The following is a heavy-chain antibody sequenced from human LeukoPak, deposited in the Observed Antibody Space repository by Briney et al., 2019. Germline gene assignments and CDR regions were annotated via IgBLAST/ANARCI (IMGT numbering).Heavy chain of an antibody. CDR1: GFTVSSNF. Sequence: AGGSLRLSCAASGFTVSSNFMSWVRQAPGKGLEWVSVIYSGGSTYYADSVEGRFTISRDNAKNSLYLQMNSLRAEDTAVYYCVLRGAVAAADFWGQGTLVTVSS. CDR2: IYSGGST. J-gene: IGHJ4*02. D-gene: IGHD6-19*01. CDR3: VLRGAVAAADF. V-gene: IGHV3-66*01.